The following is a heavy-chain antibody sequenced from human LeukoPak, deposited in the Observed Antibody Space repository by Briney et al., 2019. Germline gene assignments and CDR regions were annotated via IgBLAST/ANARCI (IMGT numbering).Heavy chain of an antibody. V-gene: IGHV1-46*01. D-gene: IGHD1-26*01. CDR3: ARISGRYYGFDY. CDR1: GYSFTCYY. CDR2: INPSGGST. J-gene: IGHJ4*02. Sequence: ASVKVSCKASGYSFTCYYMHWVRQTPGQGLEWMGTINPSGGSTSYAQKFQGRVTMTRDTSTSTVYMELSSLRSEDTAVYYCARISGRYYGFDYWGQGTLVTVSS.